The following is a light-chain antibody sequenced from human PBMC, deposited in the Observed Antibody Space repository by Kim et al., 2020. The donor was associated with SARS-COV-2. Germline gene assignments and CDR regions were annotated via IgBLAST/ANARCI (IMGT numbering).Light chain of an antibody. V-gene: IGKV3-20*01. Sequence: PGARATGPCRASQSDTSTHLAWYRQKPGQAPRLLIYGTSSRATGSPDRFSGSGSATDFTLTISRLEPEDFAVYYCQHYGSSSWTVGQGTKVDIK. CDR1: QSDTSTH. CDR2: GTS. J-gene: IGKJ1*01. CDR3: QHYGSSSWT.